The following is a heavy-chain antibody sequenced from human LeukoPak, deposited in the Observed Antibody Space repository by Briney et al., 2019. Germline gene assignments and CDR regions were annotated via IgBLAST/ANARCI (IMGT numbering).Heavy chain of an antibody. Sequence: GGSLRLSCAASGFTFSSYGMSWVRQAPGKGLEWVSGISGRGGSTDYADSVKGRFTISRDNSKNTLNLQMNSLRAEDTAVYYCAKDGVTSAMGATRFDHWGQGTLVTVSS. J-gene: IGHJ5*02. CDR1: GFTFSSYG. D-gene: IGHD1-26*01. CDR2: ISGRGGST. CDR3: AKDGVTSAMGATRFDH. V-gene: IGHV3-23*01.